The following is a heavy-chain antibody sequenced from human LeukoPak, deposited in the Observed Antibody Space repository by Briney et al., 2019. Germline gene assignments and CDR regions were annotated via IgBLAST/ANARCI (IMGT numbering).Heavy chain of an antibody. J-gene: IGHJ6*02. CDR3: ARGSGYFDWLSPYYYYGRDV. V-gene: IGHV1-2*02. Sequence: ASVKVSCKASGYTFTGYYMHWVRQAPGQGLEWMGWINPNSGGTNYAQKFQGRVTMTRDTSISTVYMELSRLRSDDTAVYYCARGSGYFDWLSPYYYYGRDVWGQGTTVTVSS. CDR2: INPNSGGT. CDR1: GYTFTGYY. D-gene: IGHD3-9*01.